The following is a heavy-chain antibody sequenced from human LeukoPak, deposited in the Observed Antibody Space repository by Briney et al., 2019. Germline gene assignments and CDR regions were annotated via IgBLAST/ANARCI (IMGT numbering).Heavy chain of an antibody. J-gene: IGHJ4*02. D-gene: IGHD6-13*01. CDR3: ARDLMGIAYRGAFYY. CDR1: GFTCSSFW. Sequence: GGSLRLSCAASGFTCSSFWMHWVRQAPGKGLVWVSRISTDGSSTSYADSVKGRFTISRDNAKNTLYLQMNSLRAEDTAVYYCARDLMGIAYRGAFYYWGQGTLVTVSS. CDR2: ISTDGSST. V-gene: IGHV3-74*01.